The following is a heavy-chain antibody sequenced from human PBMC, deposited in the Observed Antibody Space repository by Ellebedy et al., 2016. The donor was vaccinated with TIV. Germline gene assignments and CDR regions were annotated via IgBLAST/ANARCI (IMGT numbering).Heavy chain of an antibody. J-gene: IGHJ4*02. CDR1: GNSFTSYW. V-gene: IGHV5-10-1*01. D-gene: IGHD5-18*01. Sequence: GESLKISCQGSGNSFTSYWISWVRQMPGKGLEWMGRIDPSDSYTNYSPSFQGHVTISADKSFTTAYLQWSSLEASDTAIYFCGTYIHGSHHINNWGQGTLVTVSS. CDR3: GTYIHGSHHINN. CDR2: IDPSDSYT.